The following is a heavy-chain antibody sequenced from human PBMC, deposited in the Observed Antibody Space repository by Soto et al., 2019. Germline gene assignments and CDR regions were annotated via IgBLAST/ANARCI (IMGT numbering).Heavy chain of an antibody. D-gene: IGHD4-17*01. CDR3: AKDLNNGDKRMAFFDY. J-gene: IGHJ4*02. V-gene: IGHV3-23*01. CDR2: ISGSGGST. Sequence: PGGSLRLSCAASGFTFSSYAMSWVRQAPGKGLEWVSAISGSGGSTYYADSVKGRFTISRDNSKNTLYLQMNSLRAEDTAVYYCAKDLNNGDKRMAFFDYWGQGTLVTVSS. CDR1: GFTFSSYA.